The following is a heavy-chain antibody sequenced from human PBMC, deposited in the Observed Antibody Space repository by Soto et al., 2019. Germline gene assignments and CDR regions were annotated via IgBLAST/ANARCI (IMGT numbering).Heavy chain of an antibody. CDR3: ATHPYYDYYSGDYVDS. J-gene: IGHJ4*02. CDR2: IYHTGSA. V-gene: IGHV4-30-4*01. Sequence: QVQLQESGPGLVKPSQTLSLTCTVSGGSISSADYYWTWFRKPPGKGLEWVGYIYHTGSAYYNPSLKSRLSISIDTSRDQFSLKLSSVTAADTAVYYCATHPYYDYYSGDYVDSWGQGTLITVSS. CDR1: GGSISSADYY. D-gene: IGHD3-3*01.